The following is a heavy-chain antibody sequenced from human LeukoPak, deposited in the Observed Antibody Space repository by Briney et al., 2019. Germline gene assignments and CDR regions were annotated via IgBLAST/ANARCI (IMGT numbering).Heavy chain of an antibody. J-gene: IGHJ4*02. V-gene: IGHV4-31*03. CDR1: GGSINTGDYY. CDR2: IHDSGST. Sequence: PSETLSLTCTVSGGSINTGDYYWNWIRQHPGKGLEWIGYIHDSGSTYYNPSLKSRVVISVDTSKNQFSLSLSSVTAADTAVYYCARGYCSGTSCYQPPSHRGQGTPVTVSS. CDR3: ARGYCSGTSCYQPPSH. D-gene: IGHD2-2*01.